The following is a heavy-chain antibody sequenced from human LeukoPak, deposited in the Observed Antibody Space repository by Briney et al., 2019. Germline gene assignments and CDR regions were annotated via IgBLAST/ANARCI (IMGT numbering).Heavy chain of an antibody. CDR3: ARTYGSSGLGYFDL. V-gene: IGHV4-59*01. CDR1: GGSISSYY. J-gene: IGHJ2*01. Sequence: SETLSLTCTVSGGSISSYYWSWIRQHPGKGLEWIGYIYYSGSTNYSPSLKSRLTISVDTSKNQFSLKLSSVTAADTAVYYCARTYGSSGLGYFDLWGRGTLVTVSS. CDR2: IYYSGST. D-gene: IGHD6-13*01.